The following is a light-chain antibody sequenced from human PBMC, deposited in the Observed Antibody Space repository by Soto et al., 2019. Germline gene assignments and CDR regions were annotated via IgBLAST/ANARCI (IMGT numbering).Light chain of an antibody. CDR2: RAS. J-gene: IGKJ1*01. Sequence: DIQLTQSPSFLSASVGDRFTITCLASQDIGTWLAWYQQKPEKAPKVLIYRASHLESGVPSRFSASGSGTEFSLTINSLQADDFATYYCQQYHIYSWTFGQGTKVDIK. V-gene: IGKV1-5*03. CDR1: QDIGTW. CDR3: QQYHIYSWT.